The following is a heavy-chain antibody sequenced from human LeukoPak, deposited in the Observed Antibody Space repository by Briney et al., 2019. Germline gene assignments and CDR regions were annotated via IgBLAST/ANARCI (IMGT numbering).Heavy chain of an antibody. CDR1: RGSVNTDSFY. Sequence: SETLSLTCTVSRGSVNTDSFYWDWIRQTPGKGLEWIGNIDYVGNTNYNPSLKSRVTISIDTSKNLFSLKLHSVTAADTSLYYCTGSGSYYRRGASDIWGRGTMVVVSS. CDR3: TGSGSYYRRGASDI. V-gene: IGHV4-39*01. D-gene: IGHD1-26*01. CDR2: IDYVGNT. J-gene: IGHJ3*02.